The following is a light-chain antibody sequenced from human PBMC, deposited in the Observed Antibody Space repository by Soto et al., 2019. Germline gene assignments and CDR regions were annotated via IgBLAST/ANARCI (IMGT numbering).Light chain of an antibody. CDR3: QQYDNLPL. J-gene: IGKJ4*01. CDR1: QDIRKY. V-gene: IGKV1-33*01. CDR2: DAS. Sequence: QLTRSPSSLSATLWNSVTLTSQASQDIRKYLNWYQQKPGKAPKLLIYDASNLETGVPSRFSGSGSGTDSTFTINSLQPEDIATYYCQQYDNLPLFGGGTKVDIK.